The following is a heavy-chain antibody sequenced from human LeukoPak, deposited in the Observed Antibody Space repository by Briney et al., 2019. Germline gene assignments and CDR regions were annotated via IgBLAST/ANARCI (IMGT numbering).Heavy chain of an antibody. CDR2: VNVDGST. CDR3: ARGAKGYWYFDL. J-gene: IGHJ2*01. CDR1: GFTFSSYW. Sequence: GGSLRLSCAASGFTFSSYWMHWVRQAPGKGLVWVSRVNVDGSTYYADSVKGRFTVSRDNAENTLYLQVNSLGDEDTAVYYCARGAKGYWYFDLWGRGTLVTVSS. V-gene: IGHV3-74*01.